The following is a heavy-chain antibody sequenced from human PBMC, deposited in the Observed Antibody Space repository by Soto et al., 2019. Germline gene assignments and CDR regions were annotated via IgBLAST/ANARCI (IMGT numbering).Heavy chain of an antibody. CDR3: AKLLLTYTSDWSDY. V-gene: IGHV3-23*01. J-gene: IGHJ4*02. CDR2: IRGSDAGT. D-gene: IGHD6-19*01. CDR1: GFTLSSYA. Sequence: EVQLLESGGGLVQPGGSLRLSCAASGFTLSSYAMTWVRQGPGKGLEWVSTIRGSDAGTYHADSVRGRFTISRDNYKNTLYLQMNSLRAEDTAVYYCAKLLLTYTSDWSDYWGQGTLVTVSS.